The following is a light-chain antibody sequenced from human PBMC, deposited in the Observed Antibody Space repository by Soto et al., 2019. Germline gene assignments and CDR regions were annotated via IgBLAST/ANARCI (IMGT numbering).Light chain of an antibody. CDR1: QSINNW. V-gene: IGKV1-5*03. CDR2: KAS. Sequence: DIQMTQSPSTLSASVGDRVTITCRASQSINNWLAWYQQRPGKAPKLLIYKASSLGTGVPSRVSGSGSGTEFTLTISSLQPEDFATYYCQQYSSYPYTFGQGTKLEIK. J-gene: IGKJ2*01. CDR3: QQYSSYPYT.